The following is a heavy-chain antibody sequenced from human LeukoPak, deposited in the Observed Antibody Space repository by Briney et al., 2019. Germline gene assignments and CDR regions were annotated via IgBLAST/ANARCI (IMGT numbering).Heavy chain of an antibody. J-gene: IGHJ3*02. CDR1: GGSISSDY. CDR2: IYYSGST. CDR3: ARQWGRGVFDAFDI. V-gene: IGHV4-59*08. Sequence: PSETLSLTCTVSGGSISSDYWSWIRQPPGKGLEWIGYIYYSGSTNYNPSLKSRVTISVDTSKNQFSLKLSSVTAADTAVYYCARQWGRGVFDAFDIWGQGTMVTASS. D-gene: IGHD3-10*01.